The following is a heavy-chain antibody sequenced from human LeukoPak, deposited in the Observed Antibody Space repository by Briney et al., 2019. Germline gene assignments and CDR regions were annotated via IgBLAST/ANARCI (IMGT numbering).Heavy chain of an antibody. J-gene: IGHJ4*02. CDR1: GFTFSSYS. CDR2: ISSSSSYI. Sequence: GGSLRLSCAASGFTFSSYSMNWVRQAPGKGLEWVSSISSSSSYIYYADSVKGRFTISRDNAKNSLYLQMNSLRAEDTAVYYCARDRYAAAGISRWRYFDYWGQGTLVTVSS. V-gene: IGHV3-21*01. CDR3: ARDRYAAAGISRWRYFDY. D-gene: IGHD6-13*01.